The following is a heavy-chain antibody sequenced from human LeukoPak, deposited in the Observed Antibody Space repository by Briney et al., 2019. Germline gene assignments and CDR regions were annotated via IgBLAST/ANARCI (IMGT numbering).Heavy chain of an antibody. CDR2: IYYSGST. CDR3: ARGRDSYDSSSFFDY. V-gene: IGHV4-59*01. J-gene: IGHJ4*02. D-gene: IGHD3-22*01. CDR1: GGSISSYY. Sequence: SETLSLTCTVSGGSISSYYWSWMRQSPGKRLEWIGYIYYSGSTNYNPSLKSRVTISVDTSNNRFSLKLSSVTAADTAVYHCARGRDSYDSSSFFDYWGQGTLVTVSS.